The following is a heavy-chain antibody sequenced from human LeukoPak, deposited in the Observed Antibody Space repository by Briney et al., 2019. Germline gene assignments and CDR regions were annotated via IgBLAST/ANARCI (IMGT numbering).Heavy chain of an antibody. D-gene: IGHD3-22*01. Sequence: GSLRLSYAASGFTFNNYAMSWVRPAPGKGLEWVSAISGSGGYTYYADSVKGRFTISRDNSKNTLYLQMNSLRAEDTAVYYCAKAYSSGYYATTSDYWGQGTLVTVSS. CDR1: GFTFNNYA. J-gene: IGHJ4*02. CDR2: ISGSGGYT. CDR3: AKAYSSGYYATTSDY. V-gene: IGHV3-23*01.